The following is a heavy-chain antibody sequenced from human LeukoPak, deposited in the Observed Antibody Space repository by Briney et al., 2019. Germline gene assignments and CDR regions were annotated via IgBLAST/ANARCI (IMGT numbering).Heavy chain of an antibody. CDR1: GFTFSSYG. J-gene: IGHJ4*02. CDR3: AKDSPPGPLDY. Sequence: GGSLRLSCAAPGFTFSSYGMHWVRQAPGKGLEWVAVISYDGSNKYYADSVKGRFTISRDNSKNTLYLQMNSLRAEDTAVYYCAKDSPPGPLDYWGQGTLVTVSS. CDR2: ISYDGSNK. V-gene: IGHV3-30*18.